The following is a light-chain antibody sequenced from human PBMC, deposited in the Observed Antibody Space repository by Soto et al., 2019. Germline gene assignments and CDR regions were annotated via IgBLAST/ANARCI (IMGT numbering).Light chain of an antibody. CDR1: QSVSSSY. CDR2: GAS. Sequence: EIVLTQSPATLSLSQGERAALSCRASQSVSSSYLAWYQQKPGQAPRLLIYGASSRATGIPDRFSGSGSGTDFTLTISRLEPEDFAVYYCQQYGSSPRTFGQGAKVDIK. CDR3: QQYGSSPRT. V-gene: IGKV3-20*01. J-gene: IGKJ1*01.